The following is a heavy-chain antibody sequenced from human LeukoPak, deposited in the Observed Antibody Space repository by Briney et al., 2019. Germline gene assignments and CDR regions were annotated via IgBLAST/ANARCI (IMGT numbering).Heavy chain of an antibody. Sequence: PGGSLRLSXAASGFTFSSYWMHWVRQAPGKGLVWVSRINSDGSSTRYADSVKGRFTISRDNAKNTLYLQMNSLRAEDTAVYYCARDRWELLNAFDIWGQGTMVTVSS. CDR2: INSDGSST. CDR3: ARDRWELLNAFDI. V-gene: IGHV3-74*01. D-gene: IGHD1-26*01. J-gene: IGHJ3*02. CDR1: GFTFSSYW.